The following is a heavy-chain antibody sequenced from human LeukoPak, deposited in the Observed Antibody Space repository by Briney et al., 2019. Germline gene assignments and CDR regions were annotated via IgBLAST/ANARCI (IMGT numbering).Heavy chain of an antibody. V-gene: IGHV4-4*02. CDR1: GGPISGINW. Sequence: PSGTLSLTCGVSGGPISGINWWCWVRQPPRKRPEGIGEIYHSGSTNYNPSLKSRVTISVEKSKSQFSLTMTSVTVADTATYYCAREEGGAFYLWGHGTVVTVSS. D-gene: IGHD3-16*01. CDR3: AREEGGAFYL. J-gene: IGHJ3*01. CDR2: IYHSGST.